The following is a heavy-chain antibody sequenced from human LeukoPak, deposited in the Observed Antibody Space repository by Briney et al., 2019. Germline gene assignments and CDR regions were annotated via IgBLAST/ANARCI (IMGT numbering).Heavy chain of an antibody. J-gene: IGHJ4*02. CDR3: AAGVIRRTEFDY. CDR2: IVVGSGNT. Sequence: ASVKVSCKASGFTFTSSAVQWVRQARGQRLEWIGWIVVGSGNTNYAQKFQERVTITRDMSASTAYMELSSLRSEDTAVYYCAAGVIRRTEFDYWGQGTLVTVSS. V-gene: IGHV1-58*01. D-gene: IGHD1-14*01. CDR1: GFTFTSSA.